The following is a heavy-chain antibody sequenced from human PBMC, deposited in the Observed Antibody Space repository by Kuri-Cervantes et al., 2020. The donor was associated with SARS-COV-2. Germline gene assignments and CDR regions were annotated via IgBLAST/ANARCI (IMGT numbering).Heavy chain of an antibody. CDR1: GGSISSYY. CDR2: IYYSGST. D-gene: IGHD4-23*01. J-gene: IGHJ4*02. Sequence: ESLKISCTVSGGSISSYYWSWIRQPPGKGLEWIGYIYYSGSTNYNPSLKSRVTISVDTSKNQFSLKLSSVTAADTAVYYCARTKRSTVVTPSVPYFDYWGQGTLVTVSS. V-gene: IGHV4-59*08. CDR3: ARTKRSTVVTPSVPYFDY.